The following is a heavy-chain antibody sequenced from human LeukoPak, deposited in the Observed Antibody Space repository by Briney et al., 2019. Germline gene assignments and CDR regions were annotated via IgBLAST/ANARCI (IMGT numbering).Heavy chain of an antibody. CDR3: ARGPSSSGWGAPDYWFDP. D-gene: IGHD6-19*01. Sequence: ASVKVSCKASGYTFTSYGISWVRQAPGQGLEWMGWISAYNGITNYAQKLQGGVTMTTDTSTSTAYMELRSLRSDDTAVYYCARGPSSSGWGAPDYWFDPWGQGTLVTVSS. J-gene: IGHJ5*02. CDR1: GYTFTSYG. V-gene: IGHV1-18*01. CDR2: ISAYNGIT.